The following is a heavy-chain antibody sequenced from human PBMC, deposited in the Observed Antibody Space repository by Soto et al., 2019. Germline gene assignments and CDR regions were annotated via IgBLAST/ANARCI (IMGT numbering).Heavy chain of an antibody. J-gene: IGHJ4*02. Sequence: EVQLVESGGGLVQPGGSLRLSCAASGFSLSNSWMSWVRQAPGKGPEWVANINQDGSLKYYVHSVKGRFTISRDGAKDSLILQMNSLRAEDTAVYYCAKSERWGQGTLVTVSS. V-gene: IGHV3-7*01. CDR1: GFSLSNSW. CDR3: AKSER. CDR2: INQDGSLK.